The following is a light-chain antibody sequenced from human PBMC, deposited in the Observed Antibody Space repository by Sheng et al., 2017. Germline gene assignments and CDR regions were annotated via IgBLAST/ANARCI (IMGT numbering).Light chain of an antibody. CDR3: QQYNNFSPIT. J-gene: IGKJ5*01. CDR2: KAS. Sequence: DIQMTQSPSTLSASVGDRVTITCRASQSISSWLVWYQQKPGKAPKLLIYKASRLQSGVPSRFIGSGSGTDFTLTIDSLQPDDFATYYCQQYNNFSPITFGQGTRLDI. CDR1: QSISSW. V-gene: IGKV1-5*03.